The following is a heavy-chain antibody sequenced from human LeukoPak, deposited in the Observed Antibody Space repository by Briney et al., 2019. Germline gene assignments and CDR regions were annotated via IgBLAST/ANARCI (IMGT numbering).Heavy chain of an antibody. CDR1: GFTFSSYA. CDR2: ISHSGGST. D-gene: IGHD3-10*01. J-gene: IGHJ4*02. CDR3: ARDSGYYGSGSSDY. V-gene: IGHV3-23*01. Sequence: GGSLRLSCAASGFTFSSYAMSWVRQAPGKVLEWVSAISHSGGSTYYADSVKGRFTISRDNAKNSLYLQMNSLRAEDTAVYYCARDSGYYGSGSSDYWGQGTLVTVSS.